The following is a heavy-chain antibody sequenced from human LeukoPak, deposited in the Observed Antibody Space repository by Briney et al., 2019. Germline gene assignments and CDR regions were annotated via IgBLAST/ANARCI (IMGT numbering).Heavy chain of an antibody. D-gene: IGHD6-19*01. CDR2: IYTSGST. CDR3: ARLRAGYSSGWYDY. CDR1: GGSISSGSYY. Sequence: SETLSLTCTVSGGSISSGSYYWSWIRQPAGKGLEWIGRIYTSGSTNYNPSLKSRVTISVDTSKNQSSLKLSSVTAADTAVYYCARLRAGYSSGWYDYWGQGTLVTVSS. V-gene: IGHV4-61*02. J-gene: IGHJ4*02.